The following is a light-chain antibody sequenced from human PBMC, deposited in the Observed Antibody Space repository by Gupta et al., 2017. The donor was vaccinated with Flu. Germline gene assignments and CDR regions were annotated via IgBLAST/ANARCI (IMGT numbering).Light chain of an antibody. CDR2: RNN. Sequence: QSVLTQPPSASGTPRQRVTNSCSGSSSNIGSNYVYWYQQLPGTAPKLLIYRNNKRPSGVPDRCSGSKSGTSASLAISGLRFEDEADYYCAAWDDSLSGPWVFGGGTKLTVL. V-gene: IGLV1-47*01. CDR3: AAWDDSLSGPWV. J-gene: IGLJ3*02. CDR1: SSNIGSNY.